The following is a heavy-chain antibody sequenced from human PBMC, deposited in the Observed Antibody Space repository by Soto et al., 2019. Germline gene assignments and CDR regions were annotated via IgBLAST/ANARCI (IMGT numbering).Heavy chain of an antibody. CDR1: GGSISSGGYY. V-gene: IGHV4-31*03. J-gene: IGHJ5*02. D-gene: IGHD2-8*01. Sequence: SETLSLTCTVSGGSISSGGYYWSWIRQHPGKGLEWIGYIYYSGSTYYNPSLKSRVTISVDTSKNQFSLKLSSVTAADTAVYYCARGYRTNGVCYLGLLPWFDPWGQGTLVTVSS. CDR2: IYYSGST. CDR3: ARGYRTNGVCYLGLLPWFDP.